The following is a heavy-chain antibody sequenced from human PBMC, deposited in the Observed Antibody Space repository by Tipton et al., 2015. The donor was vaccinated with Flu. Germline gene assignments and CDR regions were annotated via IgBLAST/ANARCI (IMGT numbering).Heavy chain of an antibody. Sequence: TLSLTCTISGGSISNYYWSWIRQSPERGLEWIGFAHYSGSTNYNPSLKSRVTLSLDTSKQQFSLNLKSVTAADTAVYYCARHDGDLQLDSWGQGALVIVSS. D-gene: IGHD1-1*01. CDR1: GGSISNYY. V-gene: IGHV4-59*08. J-gene: IGHJ4*02. CDR3: ARHDGDLQLDS. CDR2: AHYSGST.